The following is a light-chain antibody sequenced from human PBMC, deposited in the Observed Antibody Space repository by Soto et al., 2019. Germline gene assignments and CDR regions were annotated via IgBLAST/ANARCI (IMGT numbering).Light chain of an antibody. CDR2: DAS. J-gene: IGKJ2*01. CDR3: QQRSNWPSVYT. Sequence: EIVLTQSPATLSLSPGERATLSCRASQSVSSYLAWYQQKPGQAPRLLIYDASNRATGIPARFSGSGSGTDFTLTISILEPEDFAVYYWQQRSNWPSVYTFGQGTQLEIK. V-gene: IGKV3-11*01. CDR1: QSVSSY.